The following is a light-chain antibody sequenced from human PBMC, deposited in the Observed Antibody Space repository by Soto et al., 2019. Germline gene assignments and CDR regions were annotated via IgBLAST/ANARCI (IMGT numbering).Light chain of an antibody. CDR3: QQSYSTLSIT. Sequence: DIQMTQSPSSLSASVGDRVTITCRASESISRHLNRYQQKPGKAPKLLIYAASSLQNGVPSRFSGSGSGTDFTLTISNLQPEDFATYYCQQSYSTLSITFGQGTRLEIK. CDR2: AAS. V-gene: IGKV1-39*01. J-gene: IGKJ5*01. CDR1: ESISRH.